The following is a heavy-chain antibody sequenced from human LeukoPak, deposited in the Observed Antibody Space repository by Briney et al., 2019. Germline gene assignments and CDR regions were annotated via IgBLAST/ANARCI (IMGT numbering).Heavy chain of an antibody. D-gene: IGHD1-26*01. CDR3: TTALRWEQPGGVY. J-gene: IGHJ4*02. Sequence: PGGSLRLSCAASGFTFSSYEMNWVRQAPGKGLEWVGRIKSKTDGGTTDYAAPVKGRFTISRDDSKNTLYLQMNSLKTEDTAVYYCTTALRWEQPGGVYWGQGTLVTVSS. CDR1: GFTFSSYE. CDR2: IKSKTDGGTT. V-gene: IGHV3-15*01.